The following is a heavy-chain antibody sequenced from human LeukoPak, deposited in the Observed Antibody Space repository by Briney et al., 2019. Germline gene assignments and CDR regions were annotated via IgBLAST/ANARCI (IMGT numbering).Heavy chain of an antibody. D-gene: IGHD6-19*01. CDR3: ARLQVGGWYPSHYYYMDA. CDR2: IRHSGGST. J-gene: IGHJ6*03. CDR1: GFTFRDYA. Sequence: PGGSLRLSCAASGFTFRDYAMTWVRQAPGKGLEWVSGIRHSGGSTLYADSVKGRFTISRDNSNNTLYLQMNTLRAEDTAIYYCARLQVGGWYPSHYYYMDAWGKGTAVTVSS. V-gene: IGHV3-23*01.